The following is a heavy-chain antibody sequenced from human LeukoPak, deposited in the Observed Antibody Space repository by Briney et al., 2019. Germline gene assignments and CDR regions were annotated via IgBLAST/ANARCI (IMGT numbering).Heavy chain of an antibody. CDR3: TRDRPSGSGWLVDAFDI. CDR2: IRSKAYGGTT. J-gene: IGHJ3*02. D-gene: IGHD6-19*01. V-gene: IGHV3-49*04. Sequence: PGRSLRLSCTASGFTFGDYAMSWVRQAPGKGLEWVGFIRSKAYGGTTEYAASVKGRFTISRDDSKSIAYLQMNSLKTEDTAVYYCTRDRPSGSGWLVDAFDIWGQGTMVTVSS. CDR1: GFTFGDYA.